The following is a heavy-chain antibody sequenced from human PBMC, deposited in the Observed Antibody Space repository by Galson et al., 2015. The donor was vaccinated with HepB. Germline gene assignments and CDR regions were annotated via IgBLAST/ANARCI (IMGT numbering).Heavy chain of an antibody. CDR1: GYNFTNYA. V-gene: IGHV7-4-1*02. Sequence: SVKVSCKASGYNFTNYAMNWVRQAPGQGLEWMGWINTNTGTPMYAQGFTGRFVFSLDASVSTAYLQISSLKGEDTAVYYCARDGARRFYNWFDPWGQGTLVTVSS. CDR3: ARDGARRFYNWFDP. D-gene: IGHD1-14*01. J-gene: IGHJ5*02. CDR2: INTNTGTP.